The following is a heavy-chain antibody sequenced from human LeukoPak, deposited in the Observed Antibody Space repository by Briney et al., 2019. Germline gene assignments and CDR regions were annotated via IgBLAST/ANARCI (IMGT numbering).Heavy chain of an antibody. CDR2: IRYNGDDE. V-gene: IGHV3-30*02. J-gene: IGHJ4*02. CDR1: GFTFSDFG. CDR3: AKSVPAIRGEIDY. Sequence: GGSLRLSCAASGFTFSDFGMHWVRQAPGKGLEWVAFIRYNGDDERYADSVKGRFTISRDNSKDTLYLQMNRLRAEDTAIYYCAKSVPAIRGEIDYWGQGTLVTVSS. D-gene: IGHD3-10*01.